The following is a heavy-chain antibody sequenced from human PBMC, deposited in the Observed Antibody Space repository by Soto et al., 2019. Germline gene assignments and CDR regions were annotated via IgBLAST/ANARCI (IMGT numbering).Heavy chain of an antibody. CDR1: GYSFTSYW. D-gene: IGHD4-4*01. CDR2: IYPGDSDT. CDR3: ASSTVNGAIFGPGYYYYYGMDV. J-gene: IGHJ6*02. V-gene: IGHV5-51*01. Sequence: PGESLKISYKGSGYSFTSYWIGWVRQMPGKGLEWMGIIYPGDSDTRYSPSFQGQVTISADKSISTAYLQWSSLKASDTAMYYCASSTVNGAIFGPGYYYYYGMDVWGQGTTVTVSS.